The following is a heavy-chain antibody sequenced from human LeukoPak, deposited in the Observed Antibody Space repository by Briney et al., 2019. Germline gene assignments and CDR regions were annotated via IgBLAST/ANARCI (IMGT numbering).Heavy chain of an antibody. J-gene: IGHJ4*02. CDR3: AKEKTYYDFWSGYSPRYFDY. V-gene: IGHV3-23*01. CDR1: GFTFSSYA. D-gene: IGHD3-3*01. CDR2: IRGVGGST. Sequence: GGSLRLSCAASGFTFSSYAMSWVRQPPGKGLEWVSAIRGVGGSTYYADSVKGRFTISRDNSKNTLYLQMNSLRAEDTAVYYCAKEKTYYDFWSGYSPRYFDYWGQGTLVTVSS.